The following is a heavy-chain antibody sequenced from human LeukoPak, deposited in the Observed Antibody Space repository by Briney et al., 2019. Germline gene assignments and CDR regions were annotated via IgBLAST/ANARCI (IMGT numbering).Heavy chain of an antibody. V-gene: IGHV4-39*07. CDR1: GGSISSSSYY. Sequence: SETLSLTCTVSGGSISSSSYYWGWIRQPPGKGLEWIGSIYYSGSTYYNPSLKSRVTISVDTSKNQFSLKLSSVTAADTAVYYCARGRGYGLTDFDYWGQGTLVTVSS. J-gene: IGHJ4*02. D-gene: IGHD5-18*01. CDR2: IYYSGST. CDR3: ARGRGYGLTDFDY.